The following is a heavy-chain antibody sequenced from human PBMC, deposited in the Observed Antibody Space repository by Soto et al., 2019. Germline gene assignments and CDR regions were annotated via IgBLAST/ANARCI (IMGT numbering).Heavy chain of an antibody. D-gene: IGHD5-12*01. CDR2: IYYSGST. CDR3: ARLGSGYEELYFDY. V-gene: IGHV4-59*08. Sequence: SETLSLTCTVSGGSTSSYYWSWIRQPPGKGLEWIGYIYYSGSTNYNPSLKSRVTISVDTSKNQFSLKLSSVTAADTAVYYCARLGSGYEELYFDYWGQGTLVTVSS. CDR1: GGSTSSYY. J-gene: IGHJ4*02.